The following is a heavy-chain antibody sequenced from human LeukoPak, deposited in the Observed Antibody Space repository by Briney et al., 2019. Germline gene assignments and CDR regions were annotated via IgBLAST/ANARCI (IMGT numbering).Heavy chain of an antibody. Sequence: GGSLRLSCAASGFTFDDYAMHCGREGPGEGLEWVSGISWNSGSIGYADSVKGRFTISRDIAKNSLYLQMNSLRAEDMALYYCAKDIGSSFLYFDYWGQGTLVTVSS. V-gene: IGHV3-9*03. J-gene: IGHJ4*02. D-gene: IGHD1-26*01. CDR2: ISWNSGSI. CDR3: AKDIGSSFLYFDY. CDR1: GFTFDDYA.